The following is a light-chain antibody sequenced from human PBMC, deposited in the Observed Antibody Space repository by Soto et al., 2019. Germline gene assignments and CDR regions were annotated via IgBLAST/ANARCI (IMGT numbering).Light chain of an antibody. CDR1: QDISRW. V-gene: IGKV1-12*01. J-gene: IGKJ2*01. CDR2: AAS. Sequence: DIQVTQSPSSVSASVGDRVTITCRASQDISRWLAWYQQKPGKAPKLLIYAASSLQSGVPSRFSGSGSGTDFTLPISHLQPEDSATYYCQQANSFPRPFGQGTKLEIK. CDR3: QQANSFPRP.